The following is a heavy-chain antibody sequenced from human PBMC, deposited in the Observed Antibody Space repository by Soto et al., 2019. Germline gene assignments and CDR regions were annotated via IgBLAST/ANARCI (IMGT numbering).Heavy chain of an antibody. J-gene: IGHJ4*02. V-gene: IGHV4-30-2*01. CDR3: ARDSRSGYYLEY. CDR2: IYHSGGT. CDR1: GDSISSGGYS. D-gene: IGHD3-22*01. Sequence: QLQLQDSGSGLVKPSQTLSLTCDVSGDSISSGGYSWNWIRQPPGKGLEWIGYIYHSGGTDYNPSLKCRVTITVDSSNNKFSLKLNSVTAADTAVYYCARDSRSGYYLEYWGQGTLVTVSS.